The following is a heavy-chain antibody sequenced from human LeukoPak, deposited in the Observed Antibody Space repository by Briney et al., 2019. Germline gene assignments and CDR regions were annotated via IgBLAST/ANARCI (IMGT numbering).Heavy chain of an antibody. CDR2: FDPEDGET. V-gene: IGHV1-24*01. CDR3: ATGSGYYYDSSGYYLFDY. Sequence: ASVKVSCKFSGYTLTDLSMHWVRQAPGKGLEWMGGFDPEDGETIYAQKFQGRVTMTEDTSTDTAYMELSSLRPEDTAVYYCATGSGYYYDSSGYYLFDYWGQGTLVTVSS. D-gene: IGHD3-22*01. CDR1: GYTLTDLS. J-gene: IGHJ4*02.